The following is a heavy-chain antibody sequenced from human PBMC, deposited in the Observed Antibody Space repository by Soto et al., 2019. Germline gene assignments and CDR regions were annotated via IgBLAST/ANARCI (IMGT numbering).Heavy chain of an antibody. D-gene: IGHD6-13*01. V-gene: IGHV1-8*01. CDR3: ARGSIAAAGNYWYFDL. Sequence: ASVKVSCKASGYTFTSYDINWVRQATGQGLEWMGWMNPNSGNTGYAQKFQGRVTMTRNTSISTAYMELSSLRSEDTAVYYCARGSIAAAGNYWYFDLRGRGTLVTVSS. J-gene: IGHJ2*01. CDR1: GYTFTSYD. CDR2: MNPNSGNT.